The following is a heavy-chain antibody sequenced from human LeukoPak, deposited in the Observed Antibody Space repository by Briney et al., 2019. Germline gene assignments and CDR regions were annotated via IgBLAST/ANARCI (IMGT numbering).Heavy chain of an antibody. D-gene: IGHD2-15*01. Sequence: GGALRLSCAASGFTFSSYAMNWVRLAPGKGLELLSAITDDGNTTYYADSVQGRFTISRDNSKNTLYLQMSSLRAEDTALYYCATLRLSDHFDYWGQGTLVTVSS. CDR2: ITDDGNTT. CDR3: ATLRLSDHFDY. CDR1: GFTFSSYA. V-gene: IGHV3-23*01. J-gene: IGHJ4*02.